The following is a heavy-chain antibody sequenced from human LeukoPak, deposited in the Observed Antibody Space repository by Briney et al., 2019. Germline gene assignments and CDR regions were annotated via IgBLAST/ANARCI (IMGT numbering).Heavy chain of an antibody. CDR2: ISYDGSNK. Sequence: GGSLRLSCGASGFTFSNYWMSWVRQAPGKGLEWVAVISYDGSNKYYADSVKGRFTISRDNSKNTLYLQMNSLRAEDTAVYYCARDLTMIVVVITGRWYGMDVWGQGTTVTVSS. D-gene: IGHD3-22*01. J-gene: IGHJ6*02. V-gene: IGHV3-30*03. CDR3: ARDLTMIVVVITGRWYGMDV. CDR1: GFTFSNYW.